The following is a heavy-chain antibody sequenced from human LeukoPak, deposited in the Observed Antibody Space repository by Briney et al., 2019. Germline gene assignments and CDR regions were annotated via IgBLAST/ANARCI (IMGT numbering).Heavy chain of an antibody. Sequence: ASGKVSCKASGYTFTSYYMHWVRQAPGQGLEWMGIINPSGGTTSSAQNLQGRVTMTRDTSTSEVYMELSSLRSEDTAVYYCARASSSGRRFDFWGQGTLVTVSS. CDR3: ARASSSGRRFDF. J-gene: IGHJ4*02. CDR1: GYTFTSYY. D-gene: IGHD2-2*01. CDR2: INPSGGTT. V-gene: IGHV1-46*04.